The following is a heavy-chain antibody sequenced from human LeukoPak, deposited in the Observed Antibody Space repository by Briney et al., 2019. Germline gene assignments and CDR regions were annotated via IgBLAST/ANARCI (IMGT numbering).Heavy chain of an antibody. D-gene: IGHD3-16*01. CDR2: IYPGDSDT. CDR1: GYRFTTNW. J-gene: IGHJ4*02. Sequence: GESLKISCKGSGYRFTTNWIGWVRQMPGKGPEWMGIIYPGDSDTRYSPSVQGQVTISADKSISTAYLQWSSLKASDTAMYYCVMFPPTPYAGWDQGTLVIVSS. CDR3: VMFPPTPYAG. V-gene: IGHV5-51*01.